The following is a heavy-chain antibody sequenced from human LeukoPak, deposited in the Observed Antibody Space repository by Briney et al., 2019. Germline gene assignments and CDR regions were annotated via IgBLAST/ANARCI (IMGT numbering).Heavy chain of an antibody. J-gene: IGHJ5*02. CDR3: ARDRYGRNWFDP. CDR2: IYSGGST. Sequence: PGGSLRLSCVASGFIFSDYSMHWVRQAPGKGLEWVSVIYSGGSTYYADSVKGRFTISRDNSKNTLYLQMNSLRAEDTAVYYCARDRYGRNWFDPWGQGTLVTVSS. CDR1: GFIFSDYS. D-gene: IGHD2-15*01. V-gene: IGHV3-53*01.